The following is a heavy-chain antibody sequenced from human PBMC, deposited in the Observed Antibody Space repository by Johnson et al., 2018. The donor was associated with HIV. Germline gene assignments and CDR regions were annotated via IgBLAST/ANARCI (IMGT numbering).Heavy chain of an antibody. CDR2: ISANGGYI. V-gene: IGHV3-23*04. J-gene: IGHJ3*02. CDR1: GFTFSSYA. D-gene: IGHD3-10*01. Sequence: VQLVESGGGVVQPGRSLRLSCAASGFTFSSYAMSWVRQAPGKGLEWVSAISANGGYIYYADSVKGRFTISRDNSKNTLYLQMNSLRAEDTAVYYCARDGWFGEGAFDIWGQGTMVTVSS. CDR3: ARDGWFGEGAFDI.